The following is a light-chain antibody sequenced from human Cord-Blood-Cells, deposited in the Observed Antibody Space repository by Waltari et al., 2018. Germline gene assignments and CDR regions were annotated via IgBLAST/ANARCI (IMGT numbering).Light chain of an antibody. CDR2: GNS. CDR1: SSNIGAGYD. Sequence: QSVLTPPPSVSGPPGQRVTISCTGSSSNIGAGYDVHWYPQLPGTAPKLLICGNSMRPSGVPDRISGSKSGTSASLAITGLQAEDEAEYYCQSYYSSLSGYVFGTGTKVTVL. V-gene: IGLV1-40*01. CDR3: QSYYSSLSGYV. J-gene: IGLJ1*01.